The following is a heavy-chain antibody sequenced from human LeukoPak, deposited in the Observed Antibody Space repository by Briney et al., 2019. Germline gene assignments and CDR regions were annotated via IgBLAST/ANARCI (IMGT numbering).Heavy chain of an antibody. V-gene: IGHV3-9*01. Sequence: PGGSLRLSCAASGFTLDDYAMHWVRQAPGKGLEWVSGISWNSASIVYADSVKGRFTISRDNAKNSLYLQMNSLRAEDTALYYCAKDYRSPEEYYFDTSGYCVDYWGQGTLVTVSS. CDR1: GFTLDDYA. CDR3: AKDYRSPEEYYFDTSGYCVDY. D-gene: IGHD3-22*01. J-gene: IGHJ4*02. CDR2: ISWNSASI.